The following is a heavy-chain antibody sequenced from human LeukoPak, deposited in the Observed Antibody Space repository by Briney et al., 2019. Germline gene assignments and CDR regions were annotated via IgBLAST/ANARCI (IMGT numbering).Heavy chain of an antibody. CDR3: AREARHYYDNSNYYPALDY. J-gene: IGHJ4*02. CDR1: GFTFSSYA. Sequence: GRSLRLSCAASGFTFSSYAMYWVRQAPGKGLEWVAFISYDENNIQYADSVKGRFTISRANSKNTLYLQMNSLRAEDTAVYYCAREARHYYDNSNYYPALDYWGQGTLVTVSS. CDR2: ISYDENNI. D-gene: IGHD3-22*01. V-gene: IGHV3-30-3*01.